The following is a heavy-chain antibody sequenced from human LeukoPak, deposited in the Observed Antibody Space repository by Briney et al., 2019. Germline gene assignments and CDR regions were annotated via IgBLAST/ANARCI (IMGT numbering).Heavy chain of an antibody. J-gene: IGHJ3*02. CDR3: ARDVSRGRYFSAFDM. Sequence: PSETPSLTCSVSGGSISYYYWNWIRQPPGKALEWIGYIDHSGSTNYNPSLKSRVAISVDTSKNQFSLRLRSMTAADTAVYYCARDVSRGRYFSAFDMWGQGTMVTVSS. D-gene: IGHD1-26*01. V-gene: IGHV4-59*01. CDR1: GGSISYYY. CDR2: IDHSGST.